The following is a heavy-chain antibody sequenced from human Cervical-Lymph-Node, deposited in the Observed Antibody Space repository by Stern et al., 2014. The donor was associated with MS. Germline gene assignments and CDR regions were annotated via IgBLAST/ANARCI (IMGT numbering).Heavy chain of an antibody. J-gene: IGHJ4*02. CDR3: ARSRVVARTLDY. D-gene: IGHD2-15*01. V-gene: IGHV1-46*01. CDR1: GYTFTSYY. CDR2: SNPGDGTT. Sequence: VQLVESGAEVKKPGASVRISCKTSGYTFTSYYMHWVRQAPGQGLEWMGISNPGDGTTRFVQKFQGRVTMTSDTSTSTVYMDLSSLTSEDTAVYYCARSRVVARTLDYWGQGTLVTVSS.